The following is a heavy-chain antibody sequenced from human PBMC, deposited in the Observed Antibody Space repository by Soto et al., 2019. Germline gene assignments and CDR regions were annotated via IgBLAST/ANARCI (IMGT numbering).Heavy chain of an antibody. J-gene: IGHJ6*02. CDR1: GYTFTSYG. D-gene: IGHD6-19*01. CDR2: ISAYNGNT. CDR3: ARDPPGSGWYYYYGMDV. Sequence: ASVKVSCKASGYTFTSYGISWVRQAPGQGLEWMGWISAYNGNTNYAQKLQGRATMTTDTSTSTAYMELRSLRSDDTAVYYCARDPPGSGWYYYYGMDVWGQGTTVTVSS. V-gene: IGHV1-18*04.